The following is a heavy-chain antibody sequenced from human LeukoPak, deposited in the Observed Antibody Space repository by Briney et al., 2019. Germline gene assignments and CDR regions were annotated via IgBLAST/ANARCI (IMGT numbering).Heavy chain of an antibody. D-gene: IGHD3-3*01. Sequence: GGSLGLSCAASGFTFSSYAMHWVRQAPGKGLEWVAVISYDGSNKYYADSVKGRFTISRDNSKNTLYLQMNSLRAEDTAVYYCARQSYYDFWSGYDNWGQGTLVTVSS. CDR1: GFTFSSYA. V-gene: IGHV3-30*04. J-gene: IGHJ4*02. CDR3: ARQSYYDFWSGYDN. CDR2: ISYDGSNK.